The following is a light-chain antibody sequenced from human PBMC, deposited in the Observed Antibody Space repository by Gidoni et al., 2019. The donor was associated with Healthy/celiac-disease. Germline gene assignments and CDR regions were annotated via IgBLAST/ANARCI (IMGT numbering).Light chain of an antibody. CDR1: SSDVGGYNY. CDR3: SSYTSSITPVV. J-gene: IGLJ2*01. V-gene: IGLV2-14*01. CDR2: DVS. Sequence: QSALTQPASVSGSPGQSITISCTGTSSDVGGYNYVSWYQQNPGKAPKLMIYDVSNRPSGVSNRFSGSKSGNTASLTISGLQAEDEADYYCSSYTSSITPVVFGGGTKLTVL.